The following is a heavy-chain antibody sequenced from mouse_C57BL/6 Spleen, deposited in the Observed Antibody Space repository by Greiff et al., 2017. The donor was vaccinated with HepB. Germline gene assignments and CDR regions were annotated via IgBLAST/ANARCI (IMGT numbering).Heavy chain of an antibody. Sequence: VQLQQSGPELVKPGASVKISCKASGYSFTGYYMHWVKQSSEKSLEWIGEINPSTGGTSYNQKFKGKATLTVDKSSSTAYMQLKSLTSEDSAVYYCARYYYGSSLYAMDYWGQGTSVTVSS. CDR2: INPSTGGT. CDR3: ARYYYGSSLYAMDY. J-gene: IGHJ4*01. CDR1: GYSFTGYY. D-gene: IGHD1-1*01. V-gene: IGHV1-43*01.